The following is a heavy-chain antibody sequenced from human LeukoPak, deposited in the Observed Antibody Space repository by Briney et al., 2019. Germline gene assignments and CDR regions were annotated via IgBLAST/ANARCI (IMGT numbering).Heavy chain of an antibody. J-gene: IGHJ3*02. CDR2: IHYSGNT. CDR3: VRGYYDSSGSSNTFDI. V-gene: IGHV4-59*01. D-gene: IGHD3-22*01. Sequence: PSETLSLTCTVSGASISSSYWSWIRQPPGKGLEWIGYIHYSGNTNYTPTLKNRLTMSVDTSKTQFSLKLSSVTAADTAVYYCVRGYYDSSGSSNTFDIWGQGTMVTVSS. CDR1: GASISSSY.